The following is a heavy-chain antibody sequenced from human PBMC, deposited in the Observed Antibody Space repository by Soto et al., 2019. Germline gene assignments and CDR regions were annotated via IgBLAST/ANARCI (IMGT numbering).Heavy chain of an antibody. CDR3: ARDWGGTHFEY. V-gene: IGHV4-31*03. D-gene: IGHD2-15*01. Sequence: QVQLQESGPGLVKPSQTLSLTCTVSGGSISSGGYYWSWIRQHPGKGLEWIGYIYYSGSTYYNPSVQSRVTISVDTSKNQFSLKLASVTAADTAVYYCARDWGGTHFEYWGQGTLVTVSS. CDR1: GGSISSGGYY. J-gene: IGHJ4*02. CDR2: IYYSGST.